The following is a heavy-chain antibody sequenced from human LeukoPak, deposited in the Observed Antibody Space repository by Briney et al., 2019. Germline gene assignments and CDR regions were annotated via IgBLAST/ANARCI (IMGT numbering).Heavy chain of an antibody. D-gene: IGHD3-10*01. J-gene: IGHJ4*02. CDR2: ISYDGSNK. CDR1: GFTFSSYG. Sequence: GGSLRLSCAASGFTFSSYGMHWVRQAPGKGLEWVAVISYDGSNKYYADSVKGRFTISRDNSENTLYLQMNSLRAEDTAVYYCAKAHYYGSGSYYNECWGQGTLVTVSS. V-gene: IGHV3-30*18. CDR3: AKAHYYGSGSYYNEC.